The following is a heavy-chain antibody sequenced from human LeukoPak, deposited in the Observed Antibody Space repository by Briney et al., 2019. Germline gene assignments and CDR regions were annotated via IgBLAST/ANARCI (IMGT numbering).Heavy chain of an antibody. Sequence: GGSLRLSCAASGFTFDDYAMHWVRQAPGKGLEWVSGISASGGSTYYTDSVKGRFTISRDNSKNTLFMQMNSLRDEDTALYYCAKYVGQSGSNYYGLDVWGQGTAVTVSS. CDR1: GFTFDDYA. V-gene: IGHV3-23*01. J-gene: IGHJ6*02. CDR2: ISASGGST. D-gene: IGHD1-26*01. CDR3: AKYVGQSGSNYYGLDV.